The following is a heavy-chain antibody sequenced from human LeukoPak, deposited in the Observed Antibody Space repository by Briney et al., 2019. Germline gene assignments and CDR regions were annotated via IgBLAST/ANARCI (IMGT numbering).Heavy chain of an antibody. CDR3: ERDNCYILPGYDRVYFGC. CDR1: GGTFSSYA. Sequence: GASVKVSCKASGGTFSSYAISWVRQAPGQGLEWMGRIIPIFGTANYAQKFQGRVTITTDESTSTAYMELSSLRSEDTAVYYCERDNCYILPGYDRVYFGCWGNGTLVTVSS. CDR2: IIPIFGTA. D-gene: IGHD3-9*01. J-gene: IGHJ4*03. V-gene: IGHV1-69*05.